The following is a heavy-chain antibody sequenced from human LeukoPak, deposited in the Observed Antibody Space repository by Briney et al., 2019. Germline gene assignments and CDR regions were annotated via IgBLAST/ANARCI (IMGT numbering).Heavy chain of an antibody. CDR1: GFTFSSYA. Sequence: GGSLRLSCAASGFTFSSYAMSWVRQAPGKGLEWVSAISGSGGSTYYADSVKGRFTTSRDNSKNTLYLQMNSLRAEDTAVYYCARDIEWFGESYPSDVWGQGTTVTVSS. J-gene: IGHJ6*02. D-gene: IGHD3-10*01. CDR3: ARDIEWFGESYPSDV. CDR2: ISGSGGST. V-gene: IGHV3-23*01.